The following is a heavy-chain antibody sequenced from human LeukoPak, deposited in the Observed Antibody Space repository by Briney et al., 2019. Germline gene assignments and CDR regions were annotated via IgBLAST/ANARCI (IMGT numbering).Heavy chain of an antibody. V-gene: IGHV3-11*04. J-gene: IGHJ4*02. D-gene: IGHD6-13*01. CDR3: ARDLGSSSRNFDY. CDR1: GFTFSDYY. CDR2: ISSSGSTI. Sequence: GGSLRLSCAASGFTFSDYYMSWIRQAPGKGLEWVSYISSSGSTIYYADSVKGRFTISRDNAKNSLYLQMSSLRAEDTAVYYCARDLGSSSRNFDYWGQGTLVTVSS.